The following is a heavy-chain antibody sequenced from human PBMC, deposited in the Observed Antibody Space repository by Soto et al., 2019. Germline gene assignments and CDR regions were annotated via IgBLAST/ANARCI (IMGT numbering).Heavy chain of an antibody. Sequence: GGSLRLSCAVSGLTFIGYNMNWVRQAPGKGLEWVSSISSSNSYIYYADSVKGRFTISRDNAKNSLYLQMNSLRAEDTALYYCARGRGENFYHYYMDVWGKGTTVTVSS. CDR1: GLTFIGYN. CDR2: ISSSNSYI. V-gene: IGHV3-21*01. J-gene: IGHJ6*03. CDR3: ARGRGENFYHYYMDV.